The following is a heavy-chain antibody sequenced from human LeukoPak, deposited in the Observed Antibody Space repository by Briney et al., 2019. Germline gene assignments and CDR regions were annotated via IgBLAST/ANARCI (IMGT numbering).Heavy chain of an antibody. CDR2: INSDGSST. CDR3: ARGNYYCGGDCYTAEYFQH. J-gene: IGHJ1*01. Sequence: GGSLRLSCAASGFTFSSYWMHWVRQAPGKGLVWVSRINSDGSSTSYADSVKGRFTISRDNAKNTLYLQMNSLRAEDTAVYYCARGNYYCGGDCYTAEYFQHWGQGTLVTVSS. CDR1: GFTFSSYW. D-gene: IGHD2-21*02. V-gene: IGHV3-74*01.